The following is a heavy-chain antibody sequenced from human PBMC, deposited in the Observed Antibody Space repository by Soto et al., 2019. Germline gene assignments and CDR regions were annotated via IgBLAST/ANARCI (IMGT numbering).Heavy chain of an antibody. Sequence: QVQLVQSGAEVKKPGSSVKVSCKASADTFNSYSLSWLRQAPGQRLEWMGGITHVFGTADYAQSFDDRLTLTADDSTSTVYMELSTLSTDDTAASYGARSLEGTTVTNWFDPWGQGALVTVSS. CDR3: ARSLEGTTVTNWFDP. J-gene: IGHJ5*02. V-gene: IGHV1-69*01. CDR1: ADTFNSYS. D-gene: IGHD4-17*01. CDR2: ITHVFGTA.